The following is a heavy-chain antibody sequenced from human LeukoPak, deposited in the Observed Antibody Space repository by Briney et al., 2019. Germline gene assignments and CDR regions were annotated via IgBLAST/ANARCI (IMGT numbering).Heavy chain of an antibody. CDR1: GFTVSSNY. CDR2: ISVGHST. Sequence: GGSLRLSCAASGFTVSSNYMSWVRQAPGKGLDWISTISVGHSTNYADSVKGRFTISRDNSKNTLYLQMNSLRAEDTAVYYCAKGTQFGSTHWFDPWGQGTLVTVSS. CDR3: AKGTQFGSTHWFDP. V-gene: IGHV3-53*01. J-gene: IGHJ5*02. D-gene: IGHD3-16*01.